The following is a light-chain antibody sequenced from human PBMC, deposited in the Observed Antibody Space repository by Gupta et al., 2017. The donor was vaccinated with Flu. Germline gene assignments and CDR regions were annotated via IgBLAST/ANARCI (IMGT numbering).Light chain of an antibody. CDR1: QSVNSSY. Sequence: PGTLSLSPGERATLSCRASQSVNSSYLAWYQQKPGQAPRLLIYGASSRATGISDRFSGSGSGTDFTLTSSRLEPEDFAVYYCQQYGSSPTFGQGTKVEIK. CDR3: QQYGSSPT. V-gene: IGKV3-20*01. CDR2: GAS. J-gene: IGKJ1*01.